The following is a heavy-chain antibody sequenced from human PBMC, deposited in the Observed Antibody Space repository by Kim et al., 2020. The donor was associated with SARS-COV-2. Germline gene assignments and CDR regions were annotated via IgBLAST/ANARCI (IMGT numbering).Heavy chain of an antibody. CDR3: ARVLAAAGSESYWFDP. D-gene: IGHD6-13*01. Sequence: SLKSRLTISVATSKNQFSLKLSSVTAADTAVYYCARVLAAAGSESYWFDPWGQGTLVTVSS. V-gene: IGHV4-59*01. J-gene: IGHJ5*02.